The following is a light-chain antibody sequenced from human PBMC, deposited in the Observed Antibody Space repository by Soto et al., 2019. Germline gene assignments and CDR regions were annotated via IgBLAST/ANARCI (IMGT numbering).Light chain of an antibody. CDR3: SSYTSSSTQV. CDR2: DVS. V-gene: IGLV2-14*01. CDR1: SSDVGGYNY. J-gene: IGLJ1*01. Sequence: QSVLAQPASVSGSPGQSITISCTGTSSDVGGYNYVSWYQQHPGKAPKLMIYDVSNRPSGVSNRFSGSKSGNTASLTISGLQAEDEAVYYCSSYTSSSTQVFGTGTKVTV.